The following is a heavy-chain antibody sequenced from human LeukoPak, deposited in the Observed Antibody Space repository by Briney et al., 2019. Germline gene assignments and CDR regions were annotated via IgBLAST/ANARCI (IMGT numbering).Heavy chain of an antibody. J-gene: IGHJ1*01. CDR2: ISYDGSNK. Sequence: GGSLRLSCAASGFTFSSYAMHWVRQAPGKGLEWVAVISYDGSNKYYADSVKGRFTISRDNSKNTLYLQMNSLRAEDTAVYYCARDSEIEYCSSTSCFEYFQHWGQGTLVTVSS. V-gene: IGHV3-30*04. CDR3: ARDSEIEYCSSTSCFEYFQH. CDR1: GFTFSSYA. D-gene: IGHD2-2*01.